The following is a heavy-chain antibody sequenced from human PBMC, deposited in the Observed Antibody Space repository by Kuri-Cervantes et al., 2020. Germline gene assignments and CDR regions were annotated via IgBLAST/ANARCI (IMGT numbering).Heavy chain of an antibody. CDR3: ARSGTQGYCSGGSCYVSGWFDP. CDR1: GGSISSSNW. V-gene: IGHV4-4*02. D-gene: IGHD2-15*01. J-gene: IGHJ5*02. Sequence: GSLRLSCAVSGGSISSSNWWSWVRQPPGKGLEWIGYIYYSGSTNYNPSLKSRVTISVDTSKNQFSLKLSSVTAADTAVYYCARSGTQGYCSGGSCYVSGWFDPWGQGTLVTVSS. CDR2: IYYSGST.